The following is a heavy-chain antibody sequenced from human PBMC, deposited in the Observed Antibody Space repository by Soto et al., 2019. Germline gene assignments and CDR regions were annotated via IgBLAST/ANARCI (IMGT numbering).Heavy chain of an antibody. CDR2: ISAYNGNT. CDR3: ARDRSPFDY. J-gene: IGHJ4*02. Sequence: ASVKVSRKASGFTFTSYCICWVRQAPGQGLEWMGWISAYNGNTNYAQKLQGRVTMTTDTSTSTAYMELRSLRSDDTAVYYCARDRSPFDYWGQGTLVTVSS. V-gene: IGHV1-18*01. CDR1: GFTFTSYC.